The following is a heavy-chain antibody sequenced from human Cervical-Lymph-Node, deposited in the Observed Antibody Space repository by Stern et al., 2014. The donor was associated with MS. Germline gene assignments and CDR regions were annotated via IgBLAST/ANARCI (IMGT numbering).Heavy chain of an antibody. V-gene: IGHV1-69*01. Sequence: VQLVESGAEVKKPGSSVKVSCKASGDTFSSLDIGWVRHAPGQGPELLGGTTPLFGTANDAQNFQGRVTFSADDSTSTTYMELSSLRSEDTAVYYCARHQAGIAADWGQGTLVTVSS. CDR3: ARHQAGIAAD. D-gene: IGHD6-13*01. CDR1: GDTFSSLD. CDR2: TTPLFGTA. J-gene: IGHJ4*02.